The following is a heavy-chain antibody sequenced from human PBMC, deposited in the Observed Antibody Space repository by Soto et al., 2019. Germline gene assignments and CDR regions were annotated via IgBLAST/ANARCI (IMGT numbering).Heavy chain of an antibody. J-gene: IGHJ4*02. Sequence: SVEVFCKGSGGTFSSYAISWVRQAPGQGLEWMGGIIPIFGTANYAQKFQGRVTITADKSTSTAYMELSSLRSEDTAVYYCARSSIAALPFDYWGQGTLVTVSS. CDR1: GGTFSSYA. V-gene: IGHV1-69*06. D-gene: IGHD6-6*01. CDR3: ARSSIAALPFDY. CDR2: IIPIFGTA.